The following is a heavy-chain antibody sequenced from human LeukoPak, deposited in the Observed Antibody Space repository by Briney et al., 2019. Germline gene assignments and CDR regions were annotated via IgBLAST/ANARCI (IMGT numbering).Heavy chain of an antibody. D-gene: IGHD1-1*01. Sequence: SETLSLTCTVSGGSISGSSYYWGWIRQPPGKGLEWIGSIYYSGSTYYNPSLKSRVTISVDKSKNQFSLKLSSVTAADTAVYYCARNEDRMFDYWGQGTLVTVSS. CDR1: GGSISGSSYY. CDR3: ARNEDRMFDY. CDR2: IYYSGST. J-gene: IGHJ4*02. V-gene: IGHV4-39*07.